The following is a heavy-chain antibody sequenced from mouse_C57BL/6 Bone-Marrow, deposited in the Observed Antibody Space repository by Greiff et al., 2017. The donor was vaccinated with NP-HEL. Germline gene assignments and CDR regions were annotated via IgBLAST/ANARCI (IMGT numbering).Heavy chain of an antibody. CDR2: ISYDGSN. Sequence: EVKLVESGPGLVKPSQSLSLTCSVTGYSITSGYYWNWIRQFPGNKLEWMGYISYDGSNNYNPSLKNRISITRDTSKNQFFLKLNSVTTEDTATYYCARDTLYYYGLLDWGQGTLVTVSA. CDR3: ARDTLYYYGLLD. D-gene: IGHD1-1*01. CDR1: GYSITSGYY. V-gene: IGHV3-6*01. J-gene: IGHJ3*01.